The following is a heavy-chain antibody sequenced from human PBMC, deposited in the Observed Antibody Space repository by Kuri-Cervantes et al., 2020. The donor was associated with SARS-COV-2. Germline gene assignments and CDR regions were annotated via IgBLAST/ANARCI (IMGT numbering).Heavy chain of an antibody. CDR2: ISYDGSNK. V-gene: IGHV3-30-3*01. CDR3: ARVRDEYSSSSPLDY. Sequence: GGSLRLSCAASGFTFSNYAINWVRQAPGKGLEWVAVISYDGSNKYYADSVKGRFTISRDNSKNTLYLQMNSLRAEDTAVYYCARVRDEYSSSSPLDYWGQGTLVTVSS. CDR1: GFTFSNYA. J-gene: IGHJ4*02. D-gene: IGHD6-6*01.